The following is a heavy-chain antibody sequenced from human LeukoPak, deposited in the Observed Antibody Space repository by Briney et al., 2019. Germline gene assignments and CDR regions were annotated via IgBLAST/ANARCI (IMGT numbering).Heavy chain of an antibody. Sequence: ASVKVSCKVSGYTLAELTMHWVRQAPGKGLEWMGGFDPEDGETIYAQKFQGRVTMTEDTSTDTAYMELSSLRSEDTAVYYCATMRWFGELSADYWGQGTLVTVSS. CDR1: GYTLAELT. D-gene: IGHD3-10*01. CDR3: ATMRWFGELSADY. CDR2: FDPEDGET. J-gene: IGHJ4*02. V-gene: IGHV1-24*01.